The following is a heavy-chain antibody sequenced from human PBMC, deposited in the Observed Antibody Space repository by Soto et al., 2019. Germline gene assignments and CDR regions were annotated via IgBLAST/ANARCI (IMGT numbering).Heavy chain of an antibody. CDR1: GGSFSGYY. J-gene: IGHJ4*02. CDR3: ARGKLSDYVWGSYRYHFDY. V-gene: IGHV4-34*01. Sequence: SETLSHTCAVYGGSFSGYYWSWIRQPPGKGLEWIGEINHSGSTNYNPSLKSRVTISVDTSKNQFSLKLSSVTAADTAVYYCARGKLSDYVWGSYRYHFDYWGQGTVVTV. CDR2: INHSGST. D-gene: IGHD3-16*02.